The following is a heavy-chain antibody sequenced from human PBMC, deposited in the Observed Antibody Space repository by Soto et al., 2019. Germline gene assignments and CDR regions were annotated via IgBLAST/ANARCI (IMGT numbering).Heavy chain of an antibody. CDR1: GYSFTSYW. D-gene: IGHD3-10*01. Sequence: PGESLKISCKGSGYSFTSYWIGWVRQMPGKGLEWMGIIYPGDSDTRYSPSFQGQVTISADKSISTAYLQWSSLKASDTAMYYCARSVSPRREDTIDAFDIWGHGTMVAVS. J-gene: IGHJ3*02. CDR3: ARSVSPRREDTIDAFDI. CDR2: IYPGDSDT. V-gene: IGHV5-51*01.